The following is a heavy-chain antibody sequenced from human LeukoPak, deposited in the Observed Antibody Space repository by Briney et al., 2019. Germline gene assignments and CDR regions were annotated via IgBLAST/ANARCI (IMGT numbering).Heavy chain of an antibody. V-gene: IGHV3-15*01. Sequence: PGGSLRLSCAASGFTFSNAWMSWVRQAPGKGLEWVGRIKSKTDGGTTDYAAPVKGRFTISRDDSKNTLYLQMNSLKTEDTAVYYCTTEGAIVVVPAAIETTFAYWGQGTLVTVSS. D-gene: IGHD2-2*02. CDR2: IKSKTDGGTT. J-gene: IGHJ4*02. CDR1: GFTFSNAW. CDR3: TTEGAIVVVPAAIETTFAY.